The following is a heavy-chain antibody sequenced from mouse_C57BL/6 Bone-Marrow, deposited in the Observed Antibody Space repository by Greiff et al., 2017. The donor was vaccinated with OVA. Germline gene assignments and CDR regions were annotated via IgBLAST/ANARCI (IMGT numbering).Heavy chain of an antibody. CDR1: GYTFTTYP. Sequence: VKLVESGAELVKPGASVKMSCKASGYTFTTYPIEWMKQNHGKSLEWIGNFNPYNDDTKYNEKFKGKATLTVEKSSSTVYLELSRLTSDDSAVYYCARASFYGSSPYAMDYWGQGTSVTVSS. V-gene: IGHV1-47*01. J-gene: IGHJ4*01. CDR3: ARASFYGSSPYAMDY. CDR2: FNPYNDDT. D-gene: IGHD1-1*01.